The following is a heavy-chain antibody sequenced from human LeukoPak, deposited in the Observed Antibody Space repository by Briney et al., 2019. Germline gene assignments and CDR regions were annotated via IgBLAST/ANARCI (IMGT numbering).Heavy chain of an antibody. Sequence: GGSLRLSCAASGFTISSCGFNWVRQAPGKGLEWVSSIGPTGTDRYYADSVRGRFTISRDNAKNSMYLRMDSLRDEDTAVYYCATETIGRHYDYWGQGTLLTVSS. D-gene: IGHD1-14*01. CDR2: IGPTGTDR. CDR1: GFTISSCG. CDR3: ATETIGRHYDY. V-gene: IGHV3-21*01. J-gene: IGHJ4*02.